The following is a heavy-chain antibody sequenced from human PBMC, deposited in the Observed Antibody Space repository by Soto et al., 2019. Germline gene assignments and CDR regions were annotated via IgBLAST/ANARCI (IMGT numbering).Heavy chain of an antibody. J-gene: IGHJ6*02. Sequence: RGSLRLSCAASGFTFSSYAMHWVRQAPGKGLEWVAVISYDGSNKYYAESVKGRVTISRDNSKNTLYMQMNSLRAEDTAVYYCARERGYSGSNYYYYGMDVWGQGTTVTVSS. CDR3: ARERGYSGSNYYYYGMDV. CDR1: GFTFSSYA. V-gene: IGHV3-30-3*01. CDR2: ISYDGSNK. D-gene: IGHD6-13*01.